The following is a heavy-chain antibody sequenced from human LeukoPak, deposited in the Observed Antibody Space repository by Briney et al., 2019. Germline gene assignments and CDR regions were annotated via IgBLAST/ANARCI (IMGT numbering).Heavy chain of an antibody. D-gene: IGHD3-10*01. CDR3: ARDYFGSGYVDY. V-gene: IGHV3-30*02. CDR2: IRYDGSNK. CDR1: GFTFSSYG. J-gene: IGHJ4*02. Sequence: GGSLRLSCAASGFTFSSYGMHWVRQAPGKGLKWVAIIRYDGSNKYYADSVKGRFTISRDNSKNTLYLQMNSLRAEDTAVYYCARDYFGSGYVDYWGQGTLVTVSS.